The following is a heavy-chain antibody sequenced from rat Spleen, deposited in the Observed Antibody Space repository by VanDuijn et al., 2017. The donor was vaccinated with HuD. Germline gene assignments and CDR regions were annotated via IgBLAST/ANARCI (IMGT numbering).Heavy chain of an antibody. V-gene: IGHV5-31*01. CDR2: ITNSGGST. D-gene: IGHD1-1*01. Sequence: EVQLVETGGGLVQPGGSLKVSCVASGFTFNKYWMSWTRQAPGKGLEWVASITNSGGSTYYVDSVKGRFTISRDNAQNTLYLQMNSLRSEDTATYYCAKVNYADYFDYWGQGVMVTVSS. J-gene: IGHJ2*01. CDR1: GFTFNKYW. CDR3: AKVNYADYFDY.